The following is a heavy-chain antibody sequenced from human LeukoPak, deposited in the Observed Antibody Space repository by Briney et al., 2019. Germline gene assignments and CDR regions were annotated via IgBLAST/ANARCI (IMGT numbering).Heavy chain of an antibody. Sequence: SETLSLTCTVSGGSISSYYWSWIRQTPGKGLEWIGYIYYSGSTNYNPSLKSRVTISVDTSKNQFSLKLSSVTAADTAVYYCARAQYDSSGYLFDYWGQGTLVTVSS. CDR2: IYYSGST. D-gene: IGHD3-22*01. V-gene: IGHV4-59*01. CDR1: GGSISSYY. J-gene: IGHJ4*02. CDR3: ARAQYDSSGYLFDY.